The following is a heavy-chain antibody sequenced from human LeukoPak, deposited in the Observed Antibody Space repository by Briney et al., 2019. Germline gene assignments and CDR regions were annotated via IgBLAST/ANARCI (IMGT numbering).Heavy chain of an antibody. CDR3: ARDFPPVVVVVAATHRVNWFDP. CDR2: VYTGGST. J-gene: IGHJ5*02. V-gene: IGHV4-4*07. Sequence: SDTLSQTWSVCGASFSGYYGSWIRQPAGNVLERIGGVYTGGSTNYNPSLDRRFTMSVDTSKNQFSLKLRSVTAADTAVYYCARDFPPVVVVVAATHRVNWFDPWGQGTLVTVSS. CDR1: GASFSGYY. D-gene: IGHD2-15*01.